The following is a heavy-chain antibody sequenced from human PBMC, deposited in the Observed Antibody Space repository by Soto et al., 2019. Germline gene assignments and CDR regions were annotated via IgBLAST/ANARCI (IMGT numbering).Heavy chain of an antibody. D-gene: IGHD2-21*01. V-gene: IGHV1-18*01. CDR1: GYRFSSYG. CDR2: INTFNGNT. CDR3: ARELGISPSTPLDY. J-gene: IGHJ4*02. Sequence: QDQLVQSGGEVKKPGASVKVSCKASGYRFSSYGLNWLRQAPGEGPEWMGWINTFNGNTNSAQKFQGRLRVTTDTSTSTVFMELSSLTPDDTAMYFCARELGISPSTPLDYWGQGTLITVSS.